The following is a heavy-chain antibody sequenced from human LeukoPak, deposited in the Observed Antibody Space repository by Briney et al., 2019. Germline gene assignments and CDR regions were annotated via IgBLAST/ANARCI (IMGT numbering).Heavy chain of an antibody. D-gene: IGHD6-13*01. Sequence: AWSLRLSCTASGFTFSSYAMSWVRQAPGKGLEWVSSISGSGDNTHYADSMKGRFTISRDNSKNTLYLQMNSLRAEDTAVYNCAKERAATGPHNWFDPWGQGTLVTVSS. CDR3: AKERAATGPHNWFDP. J-gene: IGHJ5*02. V-gene: IGHV3-23*01. CDR1: GFTFSSYA. CDR2: ISGSGDNT.